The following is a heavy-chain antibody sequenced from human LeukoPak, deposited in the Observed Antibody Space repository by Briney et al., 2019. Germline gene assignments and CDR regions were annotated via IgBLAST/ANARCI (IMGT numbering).Heavy chain of an antibody. J-gene: IGHJ4*02. CDR3: ARDRGSLGHFDY. D-gene: IGHD5-12*01. Sequence: ASVKVSCEASGYTFTRYYIHWVRQAPGQGLEWIGILNPNGGSATYAQKFQGRVTMTTDTSASTVYMELSSLRSEDTALYYCARDRGSLGHFDYWGQGTLVTVSS. CDR1: GYTFTRYY. CDR2: LNPNGGSA. V-gene: IGHV1-46*01.